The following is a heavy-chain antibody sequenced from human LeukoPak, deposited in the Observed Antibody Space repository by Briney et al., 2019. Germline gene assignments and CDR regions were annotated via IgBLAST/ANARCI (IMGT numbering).Heavy chain of an antibody. CDR1: GFTFSSYE. CDR2: ISSSGSTI. J-gene: IGHJ4*02. CDR3: ARERRLHADY. V-gene: IGHV3-48*03. Sequence: PRGSLRLSCAASGFTFSSYEMNSVRQAPGKGLEWVSYISSSGSTIYYADSVKGRFTISRENVKNSLYLQMNSLRAEDTAVYYCARERRLHADYWGQGTLVTVSS. D-gene: IGHD5-24*01.